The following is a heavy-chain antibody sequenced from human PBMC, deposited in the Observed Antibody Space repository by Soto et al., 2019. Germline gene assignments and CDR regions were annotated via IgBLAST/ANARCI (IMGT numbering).Heavy chain of an antibody. J-gene: IGHJ3*02. CDR1: GFTFSSYA. Sequence: GGSLRLSCVASGFTFSSYAMHWVRQAPGKGLEYVSAISSNGGSTYYANSVKGRFTISRDNSKNTLYLQMGSLRAEDMAVYYCARDGGDAFDIWGQGTMVTVSS. V-gene: IGHV3-64*01. CDR3: ARDGGDAFDI. CDR2: ISSNGGST.